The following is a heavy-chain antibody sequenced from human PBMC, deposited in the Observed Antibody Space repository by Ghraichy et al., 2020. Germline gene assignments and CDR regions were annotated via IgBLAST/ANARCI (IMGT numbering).Heavy chain of an antibody. CDR1: GFTFSSYA. J-gene: IGHJ4*02. CDR2: ISYVGVNH. V-gene: IGHV3-30*03. Sequence: GGSLRLSCAASGFTFSSYAIDWVRQAPGKGLEWLAVISYVGVNHYYADSVKGRLTISRDNSKNMLYLQMNNLRAEDTAVYYCATLELPFDFWGQVPLVTVS. D-gene: IGHD3-10*01. CDR3: ATLELPFDF.